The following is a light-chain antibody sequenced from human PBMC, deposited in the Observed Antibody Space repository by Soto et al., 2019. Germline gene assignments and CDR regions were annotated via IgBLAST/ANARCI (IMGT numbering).Light chain of an antibody. CDR2: GNT. CDR3: QSYDSTLSARYV. J-gene: IGLJ1*01. V-gene: IGLV1-40*01. Sequence: QSVLTQPPPVSGAPGQRVTISCTGSSSNIGANYDVHWYQHRPGTAPKLLIFGNTNRPSGVPDRFSGSKSGTSASLAITGLQAEDEGDYYCQSYDSTLSARYVFGTGTKVTV. CDR1: SSNIGANYD.